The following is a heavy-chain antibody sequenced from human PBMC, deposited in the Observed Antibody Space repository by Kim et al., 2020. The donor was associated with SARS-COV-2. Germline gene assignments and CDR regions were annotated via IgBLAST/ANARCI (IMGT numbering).Heavy chain of an antibody. Sequence: SETLSLTCAVYGGSFSGYYWSWIRQSPGKGLQWIGEINHRGGTNYNASLKSRVTVSVDTSKNQFSLKVISVTAADTAVYYFARRFCTAGHCYGYDVWG. CDR1: GGSFSGYY. CDR3: ARRFCTAGHCYGYDV. D-gene: IGHD2-8*02. J-gene: IGHJ3*01. V-gene: IGHV4-34*01. CDR2: INHRGGT.